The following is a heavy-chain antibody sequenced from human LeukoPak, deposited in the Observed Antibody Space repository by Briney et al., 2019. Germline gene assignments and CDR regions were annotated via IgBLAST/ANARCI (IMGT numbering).Heavy chain of an antibody. CDR3: ARDGYSGSDAL. CDR2: IYYTENT. CDR1: GGSISSTGYY. Sequence: PSETLSLTCTVSGGSISSTGYYWGWIRQPPGKGLEWIGSIYYTENTFYNPSLKSRVTISVDTSQNQFSLKLSSVTAADTAVYYCARDGYSGSDALWGQGTLVTVSS. J-gene: IGHJ4*02. D-gene: IGHD5-12*01. V-gene: IGHV4-39*07.